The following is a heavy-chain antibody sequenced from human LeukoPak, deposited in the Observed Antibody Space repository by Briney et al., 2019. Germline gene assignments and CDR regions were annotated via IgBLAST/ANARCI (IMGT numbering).Heavy chain of an antibody. D-gene: IGHD3-22*01. CDR3: TGDYYSSGYPGY. V-gene: IGHV3-15*01. CDR1: GFTFSNAW. CDR2: IKSKTDGGTT. J-gene: IGHJ4*02. Sequence: GGSLRLSCAASGFTFSNAWMSWVRQAPGKGLEWVCRIKSKTDGGTTDYAAPVKGRFTISRDDSKNTLYLQMNSLKTEDAAVYYCTGDYYSSGYPGYGGQGTLVTVSS.